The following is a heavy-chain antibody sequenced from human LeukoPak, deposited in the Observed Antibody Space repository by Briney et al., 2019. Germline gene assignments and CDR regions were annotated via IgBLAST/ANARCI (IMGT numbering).Heavy chain of an antibody. CDR1: GFTFSSYA. Sequence: GGSLRLSCAASGFTFSSYAMSWVRQAPGKGLEWVSAISGSGGSTYYADSVKGRFTISRDNAKNSLYLQMNSLRAEDTAVYYCASGSYNLGAFDIWGQGTMVTVSS. CDR2: ISGSGGST. J-gene: IGHJ3*02. V-gene: IGHV3-23*01. CDR3: ASGSYNLGAFDI. D-gene: IGHD1-26*01.